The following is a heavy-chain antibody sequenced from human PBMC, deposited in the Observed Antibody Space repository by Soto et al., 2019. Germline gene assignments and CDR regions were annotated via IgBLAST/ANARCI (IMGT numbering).Heavy chain of an antibody. V-gene: IGHV2-5*02. CDR2: IYWDDDK. CDR3: AHRVRRTVFGLVTTTAIYFDF. J-gene: IGHJ4*02. Sequence: QITLNESGPTQVKPRQTLTLTCTFSGFSLTTSGVGVGWIRQSPGKAPEWLALIYWDDDKRYSPSLKSRLTISKDTSKNQAVLTMADLDPADTASYYCAHRVRRTVFGLVTTTAIYFDFWGQGTPVAVSS. D-gene: IGHD3-3*01. CDR1: GFSLTTSGVG.